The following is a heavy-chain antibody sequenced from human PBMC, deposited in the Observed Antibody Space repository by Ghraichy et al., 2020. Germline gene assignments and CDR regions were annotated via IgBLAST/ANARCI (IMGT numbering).Heavy chain of an antibody. Sequence: SETLSLTCTVSGGSISSYYWSWIRQPPGKGLEWIGYIYYSGSTNYNPSLKSRVTISVDTSKNQFSLKLSSVTAADTAVYYCARGMITFGGDDDRYYYGMDVWGQGTTVTVSS. D-gene: IGHD3-16*01. J-gene: IGHJ6*02. CDR1: GGSISSYY. CDR3: ARGMITFGGDDDRYYYGMDV. V-gene: IGHV4-59*01. CDR2: IYYSGST.